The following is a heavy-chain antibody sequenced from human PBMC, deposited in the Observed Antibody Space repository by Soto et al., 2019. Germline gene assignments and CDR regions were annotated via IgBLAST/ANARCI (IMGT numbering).Heavy chain of an antibody. CDR2: IYYSGST. D-gene: IGHD4-17*01. J-gene: IGHJ3*02. Sequence: SETLSLTCTVSGVSISSSSYYWGWIRQPPGKGLEWIGSIYYSGSTNYNPSLKSRVTISVDTSKNQFSLKLSSVTAADTAVYYCARASSDYNAFDIWGQGTMVTVS. CDR3: ARASSDYNAFDI. V-gene: IGHV4-39*07. CDR1: GVSISSSSYY.